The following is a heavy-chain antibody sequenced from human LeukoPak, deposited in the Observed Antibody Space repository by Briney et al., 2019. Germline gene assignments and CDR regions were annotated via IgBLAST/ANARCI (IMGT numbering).Heavy chain of an antibody. D-gene: IGHD3-22*01. J-gene: IGHJ3*02. CDR1: GYTFINYG. Sequence: ASVKVSCKASGYTFINYGISWVRQAPGQGLEWMGWISAYNGNTNYAQKLQGRVTMTTDTSTSTAYMELRSLRSDDTAVYYCARDAITMIVVQDAFDIWGQGTMVTVSS. V-gene: IGHV1-18*01. CDR3: ARDAITMIVVQDAFDI. CDR2: ISAYNGNT.